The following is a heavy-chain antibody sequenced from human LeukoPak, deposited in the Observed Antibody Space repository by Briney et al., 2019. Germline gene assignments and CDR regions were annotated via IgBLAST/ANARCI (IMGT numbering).Heavy chain of an antibody. V-gene: IGHV4-39*01. CDR2: IYYSGST. D-gene: IGHD3-22*01. CDR1: GGSISSSSYY. CDR3: ARRPEGWLPSNWFDP. J-gene: IGHJ5*02. Sequence: PSETLSLTRTVSGGSISSSSYYWGWIRQPPGKGLEWIGSIYYSGSTYYNPSLKSRVTISVDTSKNQFSLKLSSVTAADTAVYYCARRPEGWLPSNWFDPWGQGTLVTVSS.